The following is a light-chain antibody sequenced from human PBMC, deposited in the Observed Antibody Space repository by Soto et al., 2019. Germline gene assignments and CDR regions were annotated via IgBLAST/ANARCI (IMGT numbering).Light chain of an antibody. CDR3: QKYNSAPLT. Sequence: DIQLTQSPSSLSASVGDRVTITCRASQGIRDDLGWYQQKAGEAPKRLIYAASSLHSGVPSRFSGSGSGTDFTLTISSLQPEDVATYYCQKYNSAPLTFGGGTKVDIK. V-gene: IGKV1-17*01. CDR1: QGIRDD. CDR2: AAS. J-gene: IGKJ4*01.